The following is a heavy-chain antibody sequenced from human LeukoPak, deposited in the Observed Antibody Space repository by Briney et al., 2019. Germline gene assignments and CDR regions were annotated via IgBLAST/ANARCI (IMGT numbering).Heavy chain of an antibody. J-gene: IGHJ1*01. D-gene: IGHD2-2*01. CDR1: GFTFSSYA. CDR2: ISSNGGST. CDR3: VKVGYCSSTSCYPEYFQH. V-gene: IGHV3-64D*06. Sequence: GGSLRLSCSASGFTFSSYAMHWVRQAPGKGLEYVPAISSNGGSTYYADSVKGRFTISRDNSKNTLYLQMSSLRAEDTAVYYCVKVGYCSSTSCYPEYFQHWGQGTLVTVSS.